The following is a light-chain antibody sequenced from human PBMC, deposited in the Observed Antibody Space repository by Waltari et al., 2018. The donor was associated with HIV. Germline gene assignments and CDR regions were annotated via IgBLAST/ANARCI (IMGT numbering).Light chain of an antibody. CDR3: GTWDSSLSGVV. J-gene: IGLJ2*01. CDR2: DIN. V-gene: IGLV1-51*01. Sequence: QSVLTQPPSVSAAPGQKVTISCSGSSSNIGKNFVSWYKQLPGAAPKPLIYDINKRPSGIPDRFAGSRSGTSATLGITGLQTGDEADYYCGTWDSSLSGVVFGGGTKLTVL. CDR1: SSNIGKNF.